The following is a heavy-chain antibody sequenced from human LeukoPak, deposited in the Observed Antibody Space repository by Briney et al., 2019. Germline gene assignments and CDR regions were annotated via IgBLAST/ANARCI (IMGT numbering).Heavy chain of an antibody. Sequence: ASVKVSCKVSGYTLTELSMHWVRQAPGKGLEWMGGFDPEDGETIYAQKFQGRVTMTEDTSTDTAYMELSSLRSEDTAVYYCATGYVDIVATIPHYYYMDVWGKGTTVTVSS. J-gene: IGHJ6*03. CDR3: ATGYVDIVATIPHYYYMDV. CDR2: FDPEDGET. CDR1: GYTLTELS. V-gene: IGHV1-24*01. D-gene: IGHD5-12*01.